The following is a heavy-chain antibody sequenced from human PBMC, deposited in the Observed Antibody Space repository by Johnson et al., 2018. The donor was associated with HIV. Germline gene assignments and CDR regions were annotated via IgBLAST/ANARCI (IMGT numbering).Heavy chain of an antibody. V-gene: IGHV3-30*03. Sequence: QVQLVESGGGVVQPGRSLRLSCAASGFTFSSYGIHWVRQAPGKELEWVAHITYDGSNKYYADSVKGRFTISRDNSKNTLYLQMNSLRTEDTALYYCYTSSFEAAFDVWGQGTMVTVSS. CDR2: ITYDGSNK. J-gene: IGHJ3*01. CDR1: GFTFSSYG. D-gene: IGHD6-6*01. CDR3: YTSSFEAAFDV.